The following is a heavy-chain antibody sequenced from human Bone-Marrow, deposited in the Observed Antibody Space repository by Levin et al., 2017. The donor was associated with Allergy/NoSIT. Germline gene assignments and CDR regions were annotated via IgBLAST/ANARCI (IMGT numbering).Heavy chain of an antibody. J-gene: IGHJ4*02. CDR2: ISSFGDSS. CDR1: GFRFSNYG. V-gene: IGHV3-23*01. Sequence: PGGSLRLSCAVSGFRFSNYGMSWVRQAPGKGLEWVAAISSFGDSSTYADSVKGRFTISRDNSRNIVYLQMNSLRVNDTAVYYCAKPDITLMSHHFDDWGQGTLVTVSS. CDR3: AKPDITLMSHHFDD.